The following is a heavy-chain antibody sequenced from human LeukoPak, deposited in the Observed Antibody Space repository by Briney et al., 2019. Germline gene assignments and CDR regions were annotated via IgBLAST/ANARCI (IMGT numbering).Heavy chain of an antibody. J-gene: IGHJ4*02. D-gene: IGHD2-15*01. CDR1: GYTFTSYD. V-gene: IGHV1-8*01. CDR2: MNPNSGNT. Sequence: GASVKVSCKASGYTFTSYDINWVRQATGQGLEWMGWMNPNSGNTGYAQKFQGRVTMTRNTSISTAYMELSSLRSEDTAVYYCARGDCSGGSCYPDYWGRGTLVTVSS. CDR3: ARGDCSGGSCYPDY.